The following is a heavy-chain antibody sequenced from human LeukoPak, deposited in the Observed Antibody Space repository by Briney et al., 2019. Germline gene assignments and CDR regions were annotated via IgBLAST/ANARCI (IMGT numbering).Heavy chain of an antibody. D-gene: IGHD1-26*01. CDR3: ARGEWDLLFDY. Sequence: SETLSLTCTVSGGSISGYYWSWIRQPPGKGLEWIGYIFYSGSTNYNPSLKSRVTISVDTSKNQFSLRLSSVTAADTAVYYCARGEWDLLFDYWGQGTLVTVSS. CDR1: GGSISGYY. CDR2: IFYSGST. J-gene: IGHJ4*02. V-gene: IGHV4-59*01.